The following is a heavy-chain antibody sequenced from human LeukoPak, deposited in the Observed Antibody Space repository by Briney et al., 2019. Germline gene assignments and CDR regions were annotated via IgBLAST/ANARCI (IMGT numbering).Heavy chain of an antibody. Sequence: PSETLSLTCTVSGGSISSYYWSWIRQPPGKGLEWFGYIYYSGSTNYNPSLKSRVTISVDTSKNQFSLKLSSVTAADTAVYYCASLWGFGEFPYYYGMDVWGQGTTVTVSS. V-gene: IGHV4-59*08. CDR3: ASLWGFGEFPYYYGMDV. D-gene: IGHD3-10*01. CDR1: GGSISSYY. J-gene: IGHJ6*02. CDR2: IYYSGST.